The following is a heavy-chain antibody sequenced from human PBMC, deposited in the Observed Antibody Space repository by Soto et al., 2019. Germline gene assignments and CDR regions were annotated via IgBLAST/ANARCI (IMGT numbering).Heavy chain of an antibody. Sequence: PGGSLRLSCVASGLTFSDYYMTWIRQAPGRGLEWVSYISSNGVSMYYGDSVKGRFTISRDDAENSLHLQMNSLRAEDTAVYYCARLASLGHPYYFGMDVWGQGTTVTVSS. CDR3: ARLASLGHPYYFGMDV. CDR1: GLTFSDYY. J-gene: IGHJ6*02. V-gene: IGHV3-11*01. CDR2: ISSNGVSM.